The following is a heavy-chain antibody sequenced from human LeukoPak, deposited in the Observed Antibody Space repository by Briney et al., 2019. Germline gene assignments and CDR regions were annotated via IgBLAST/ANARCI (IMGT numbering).Heavy chain of an antibody. J-gene: IGHJ4*02. V-gene: IGHV3-30*03. Sequence: GGSLRLSCAASGFTFSSYGMHWVRQAPGKGLEWVAVISYDGSNKYYADSVKGRFTISRDNSKNTLYLQMNSLRAEDTAVYYCARPRFSYDILTGYYSDYWGQGTLVTVSS. CDR1: GFTFSSYG. CDR2: ISYDGSNK. CDR3: ARPRFSYDILTGYYSDY. D-gene: IGHD3-9*01.